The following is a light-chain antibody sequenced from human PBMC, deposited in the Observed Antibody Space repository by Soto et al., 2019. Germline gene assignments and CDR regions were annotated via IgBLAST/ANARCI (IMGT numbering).Light chain of an antibody. V-gene: IGKV3-11*01. CDR3: QQYNNWPPET. CDR1: QSFRGL. Sequence: EVLLTQSPVTLSLSPGESTTLSCRASQSFRGLLAWYQQKPGQAPRLLIYDAYNRATGIPPRFSGSGSGTDFTLTISSLEPEDSAVYYCQQYNNWPPETFGQGTKVDI. J-gene: IGKJ1*01. CDR2: DAY.